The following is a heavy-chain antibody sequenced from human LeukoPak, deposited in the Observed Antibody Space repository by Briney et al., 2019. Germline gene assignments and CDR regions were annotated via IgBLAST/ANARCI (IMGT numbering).Heavy chain of an antibody. J-gene: IGHJ6*03. D-gene: IGHD5-18*01. CDR3: AKGGTAPPGNYDYYMDV. CDR2: ISGSGGST. Sequence: GGSLRLSCAASGFTLSSAAMSCGRQAPGKGLEWVSAISGSGGSTYYADSVKGRFTISRDNSKNTLYLKMNSLRAEDTAVYYCAKGGTAPPGNYDYYMDVWGKGTTVTVSS. V-gene: IGHV3-23*01. CDR1: GFTLSSAA.